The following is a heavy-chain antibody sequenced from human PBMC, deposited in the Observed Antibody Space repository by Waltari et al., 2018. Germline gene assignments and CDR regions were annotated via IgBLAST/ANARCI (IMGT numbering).Heavy chain of an antibody. CDR2: IYHSGST. V-gene: IGHV4-38-2*01. CDR1: GYSISSGYY. J-gene: IGHJ4*02. Sequence: QVQLQESGPGLVKPSETLSLTCAVSGYSISSGYYWGWIRQPPGHGLEWSGSIYHSGSTYYNPSLKSRVTISVDTSKNQFSLKLSSVTAADTAVYYCATHPKGLHSSSWYGSFDYWGQGTLVTVSS. CDR3: ATHPKGLHSSSWYGSFDY. D-gene: IGHD6-13*01.